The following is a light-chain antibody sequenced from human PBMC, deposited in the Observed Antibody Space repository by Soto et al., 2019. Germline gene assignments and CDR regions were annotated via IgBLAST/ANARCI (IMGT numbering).Light chain of an antibody. J-gene: IGKJ1*01. V-gene: IGKV3-20*01. Sequence: EIVLTQSPGTLSLSPGERATLSCRASQSVSSSYLAWYQQKPGQAPRLLIYGASSRATGISDRFSGSGCGTDFTLAISRLEPEDFAGYYCQQYGSSPGTFGQGTKVEIK. CDR2: GAS. CDR1: QSVSSSY. CDR3: QQYGSSPGT.